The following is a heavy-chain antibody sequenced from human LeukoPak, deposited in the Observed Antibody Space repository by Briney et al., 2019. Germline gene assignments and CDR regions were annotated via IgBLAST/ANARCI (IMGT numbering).Heavy chain of an antibody. D-gene: IGHD4-17*01. V-gene: IGHV3-23*01. CDR2: ISGSGGST. CDR3: WPRSRDAGYGDYVADY. CDR1: GFTFSDYY. Sequence: GGSLRLSCAASGFTFSDYYMSWIRHPPGNRLEWVSAISGSGGSTYYADSVKGRFTISRDNSKNTLYLQMNSLRAEDTAVYYCWPRSRDAGYGDYVADYWGQGTLVTVSS. J-gene: IGHJ4*02.